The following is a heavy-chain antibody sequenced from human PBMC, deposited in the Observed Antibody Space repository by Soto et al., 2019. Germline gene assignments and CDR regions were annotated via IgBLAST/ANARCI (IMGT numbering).Heavy chain of an antibody. J-gene: IGHJ5*02. CDR2: MHSDVTT. D-gene: IGHD6-13*01. CDR1: GFSVTANS. Sequence: EMQLVESGGGLIQPGGSLRLSCAASGFSVTANSMSWVRQAPGKGLEWVSVMHSDVTTYYADSVKGRFIISRDNSKNTLYLQMSNLRGEDTARYFCARQLSGSWYNGFDPWGQGTLVTVSS. CDR3: ARQLSGSWYNGFDP. V-gene: IGHV3-53*01.